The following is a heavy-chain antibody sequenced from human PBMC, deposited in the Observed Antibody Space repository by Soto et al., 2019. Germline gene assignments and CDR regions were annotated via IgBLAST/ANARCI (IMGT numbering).Heavy chain of an antibody. J-gene: IGHJ4*02. CDR2: IYNGGTT. D-gene: IGHD7-27*01. CDR3: ASGRSGDKVDY. V-gene: IGHV4-30-4*01. Sequence: QVQLQESGPGLVKPSQTLSLTCTVSGGSINTVNYYWSWIRQSPDKGLEWIGHIYNGGTTYNNPSLTSRVTLSVDTYNNQFSLKLSPVSAADTDVYSCASGRSGDKVDYWGQGTLVTVSS. CDR1: GGSINTVNYY.